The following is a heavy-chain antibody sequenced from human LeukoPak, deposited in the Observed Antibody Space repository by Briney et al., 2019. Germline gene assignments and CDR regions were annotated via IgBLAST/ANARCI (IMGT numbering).Heavy chain of an antibody. D-gene: IGHD3-22*01. CDR3: ARDRSEDDSSGYIHRDFDY. Sequence: GGSLRLSCAASGFTFSSYSMNWVRQAPGKGLEWVSSISSSSSYIYYADSVKGRFTISRDNAKNSLYLQMNSLRAEDTAVYYCARDRSEDDSSGYIHRDFDYWGQGTLVIVSS. J-gene: IGHJ4*02. CDR1: GFTFSSYS. V-gene: IGHV3-21*01. CDR2: ISSSSSYI.